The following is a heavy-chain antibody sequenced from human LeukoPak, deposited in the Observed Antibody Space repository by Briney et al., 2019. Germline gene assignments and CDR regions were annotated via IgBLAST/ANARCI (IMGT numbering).Heavy chain of an antibody. V-gene: IGHV3-23*01. J-gene: IGHJ4*02. CDR2: IIGISDNT. CDR1: GFTFSNYA. Sequence: GGSLRLSCAASGFTFSNYAMTWVRQAPGRGLECVSIIGISDNTYYADSVKGRFTIPRDSSKNTLYLQMNSLRAEDTALYYCARKTATQNFDSWGQGTLVTVSS. D-gene: IGHD2-21*02. CDR3: ARKTATQNFDS.